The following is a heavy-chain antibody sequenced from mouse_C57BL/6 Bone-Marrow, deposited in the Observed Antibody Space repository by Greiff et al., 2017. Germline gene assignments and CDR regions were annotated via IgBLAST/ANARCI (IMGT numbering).Heavy chain of an antibody. CDR1: VFSLRTFGMG. J-gene: IGHJ2*01. D-gene: IGHD2-4*01. Sequence: QVTLKVSGPGILQPSQTLSLTCSFSVFSLRTFGMGVSWIRQPSGKGLEWLAHIYWDEDKHYKPSLKSRLTISKDTSNNPVFLKITTVDTAETARYYSARGYYDYDEFDYWGQGTTLTVSS. CDR3: ARGYYDYDEFDY. V-gene: IGHV8-9*01. CDR2: IYWDEDK.